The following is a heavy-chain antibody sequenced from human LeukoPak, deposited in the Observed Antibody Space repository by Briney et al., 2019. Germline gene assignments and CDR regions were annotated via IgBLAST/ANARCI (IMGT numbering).Heavy chain of an antibody. CDR1: GGSISSGSYY. CDR3: ARLERSNWNYFFPDY. D-gene: IGHD1-7*01. Sequence: PSETLSLTCTVSGGSISSGSYYWSWIRQPAGKGLEWIGRIYISGSTNYKASLKSRVTISVDTSKNQFSLKLSSVTAADTAVYYCARLERSNWNYFFPDYWGQGTLVTVSS. J-gene: IGHJ4*02. CDR2: IYISGST. V-gene: IGHV4-61*02.